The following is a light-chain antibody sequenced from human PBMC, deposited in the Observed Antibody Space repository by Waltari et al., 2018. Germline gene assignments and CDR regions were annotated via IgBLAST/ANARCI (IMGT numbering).Light chain of an antibody. J-gene: IGLJ2*01. CDR1: ISNIGNYY. CDR2: DNN. Sequence: QYVLTQPPSVSAAPGQKVTISCSGSISNIGNYYVSWYHQLPGAAPKLLIYDNNKRPSGIPDRLAASKSGTSATLGITGLQIVDEADYYCATWDNSLYEVVFGGGTKLTVL. CDR3: ATWDNSLYEVV. V-gene: IGLV1-51*01.